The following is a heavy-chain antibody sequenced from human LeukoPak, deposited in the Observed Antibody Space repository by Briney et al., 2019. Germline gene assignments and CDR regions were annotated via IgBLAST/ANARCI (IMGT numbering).Heavy chain of an antibody. CDR3: SGRDSSRSPRAY. J-gene: IGHJ4*02. Sequence: PGGSLRLSCAASGLTFTDFWMNWVRLAPGRGLEWLANLKPDGNEKYYVDSVKGRFAISRDNAKNEVYLEMNSLRAEDTGVYYCSGRDSSRSPRAYWGQGTLVSVSS. D-gene: IGHD2-2*01. CDR1: GLTFTDFW. CDR2: LKPDGNEK. V-gene: IGHV3-7*01.